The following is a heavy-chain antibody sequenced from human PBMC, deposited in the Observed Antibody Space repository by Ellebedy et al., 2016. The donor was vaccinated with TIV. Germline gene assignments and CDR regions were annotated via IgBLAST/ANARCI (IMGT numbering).Heavy chain of an antibody. CDR3: ARGCYYGMGV. J-gene: IGHJ6*02. Sequence: GGSLRLSXAASGFTFSSFHMAWVRQAPAKGLEWVANISPDGSVKYYVDSVKGRFSISRDNAKNSVYLQMNSLRVEDTAVYFCARGCYYGMGVWGQGTTVTVSS. CDR2: ISPDGSVK. CDR1: GFTFSSFH. V-gene: IGHV3-7*04.